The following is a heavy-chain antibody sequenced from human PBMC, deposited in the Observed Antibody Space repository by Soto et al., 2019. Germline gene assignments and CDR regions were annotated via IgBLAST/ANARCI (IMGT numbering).Heavy chain of an antibody. CDR2: ISSSSSYI. CDR1: GFTFSSYS. Sequence: GGSLRLSCAASGFTFSSYSMNWVRQAPGKGLEWVSSISSSSSYIYYADSVKGRFTISRDNAKNSLYLQMNSLRAEDTAVYYCARDFHSSGYRRLNWFDPWGQGTLVTVSS. CDR3: ARDFHSSGYRRLNWFDP. V-gene: IGHV3-21*01. D-gene: IGHD3-22*01. J-gene: IGHJ5*02.